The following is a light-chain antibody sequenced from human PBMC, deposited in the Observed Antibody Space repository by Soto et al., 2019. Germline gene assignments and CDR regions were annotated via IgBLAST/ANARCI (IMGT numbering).Light chain of an antibody. CDR3: QQNYSTPQA. CDR2: AAS. V-gene: IGKV1-39*01. Sequence: DIQMTQSPSSLSASVGDRVTITCRASQSISSYLNWYQQKPGKAPKLLIYAASSLQSGVPSRFSGSGSGTDFTLTISSLQPEDFATYYCQQNYSTPQAFGPGTKVDIK. J-gene: IGKJ3*01. CDR1: QSISSY.